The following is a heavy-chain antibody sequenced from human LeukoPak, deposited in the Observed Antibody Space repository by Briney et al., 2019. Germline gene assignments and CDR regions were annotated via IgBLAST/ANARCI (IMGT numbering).Heavy chain of an antibody. CDR3: ARLNYGGNPTVGYYYYYGMDV. CDR1: GGSISSSSYY. D-gene: IGHD4-23*01. V-gene: IGHV4-39*07. CDR2: IYYSGST. J-gene: IGHJ6*02. Sequence: PSETLSLTCTVSGGSISSSSYYWGWIRQPPGKGLEWIGSIYYSGSTYYNPSLKSRVTISVDTSKNQFSLKLSSVTAADTAVYYCARLNYGGNPTVGYYYYYGMDVWGQGTTVTVSS.